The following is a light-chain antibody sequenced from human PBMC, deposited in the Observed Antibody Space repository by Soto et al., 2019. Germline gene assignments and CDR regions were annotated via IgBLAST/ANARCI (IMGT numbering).Light chain of an antibody. CDR3: CSYADSYTYV. CDR1: SSDVGGYNY. V-gene: IGLV2-11*01. Sequence: QSALTQPRSVSGSPGQSVTISCTGTSSDVGGYNYVSWYQQHPGKAPKLMIYDVTKRPSGVPDRFSGSKSGNTASLTISGLQAEDGADYYCCSYADSYTYVFGTGTQVTVL. J-gene: IGLJ1*01. CDR2: DVT.